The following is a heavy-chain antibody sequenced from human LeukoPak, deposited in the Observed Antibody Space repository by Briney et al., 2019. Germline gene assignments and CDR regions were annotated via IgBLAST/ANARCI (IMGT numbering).Heavy chain of an antibody. Sequence: ASVKVSCKASGYSFTTYHIHWVRQAPGQGLEWMGIIKDSGTTIYPQKFQGRVTMTRDTSTSTVYMQVRSLRSEDTAVYYCARESPHTFYFDYWGQGTLVTVSS. D-gene: IGHD3-16*01. V-gene: IGHV1-46*01. CDR2: IKDSGTT. CDR1: GYSFTTYH. J-gene: IGHJ4*02. CDR3: ARESPHTFYFDY.